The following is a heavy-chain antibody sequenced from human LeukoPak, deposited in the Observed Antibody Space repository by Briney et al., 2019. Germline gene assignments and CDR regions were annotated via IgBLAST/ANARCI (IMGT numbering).Heavy chain of an antibody. CDR2: IRYDGSNK. D-gene: IGHD3-22*01. Sequence: PGGSLRLSCAAWGFPFSSYVMQWVRQAPGRGLEWVACIRYDGSNKYYPDSVKGRFTISRDNSKNTVYPKVKSLRAEDPAVYYCAKISEYYYDSSGYSWYLQHWGQGTLVTVSS. J-gene: IGHJ1*01. CDR1: GFPFSSYV. V-gene: IGHV3-30*02. CDR3: AKISEYYYDSSGYSWYLQH.